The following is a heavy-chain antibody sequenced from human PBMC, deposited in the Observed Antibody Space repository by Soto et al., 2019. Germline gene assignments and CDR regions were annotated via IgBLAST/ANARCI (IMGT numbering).Heavy chain of an antibody. D-gene: IGHD6-6*01. V-gene: IGHV1-18*04. CDR2: ISGYDGKT. CDR3: ARDFMDTSSPDSWFDP. Sequence: GASVKFSCTASGFNFISYGINWGRHAPGQGLEWMGWISGYDGKTVYAQSVQDRVTMTTDATTGTAYMELRGLRSADTAIYYCARDFMDTSSPDSWFDPWGQGTLVTVSS. J-gene: IGHJ5*02. CDR1: GFNFISYG.